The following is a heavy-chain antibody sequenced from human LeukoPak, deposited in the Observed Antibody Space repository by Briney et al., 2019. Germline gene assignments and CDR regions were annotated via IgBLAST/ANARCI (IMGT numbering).Heavy chain of an antibody. Sequence: GGSLRLSCEASGFTFSLYTMNWVRQAPGKGLEWVSSIGSSGSYKYYADSVKGRFTVSRDNAKNSLYLQMNSLRPEDTAMYYCARGGDGYNFAYYFDYWGQGTLVTVSS. V-gene: IGHV3-21*06. CDR1: GFTFSLYT. CDR3: ARGGDGYNFAYYFDY. CDR2: IGSSGSYK. D-gene: IGHD5-24*01. J-gene: IGHJ4*02.